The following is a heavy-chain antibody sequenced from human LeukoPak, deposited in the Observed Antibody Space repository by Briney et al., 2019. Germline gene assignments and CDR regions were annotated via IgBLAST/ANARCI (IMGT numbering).Heavy chain of an antibody. Sequence: PGGSLRLSCAASGFTFSSYGMHWVRQAPGKGLEWVAVIWYDGSNKYYADSVKGRFTISRDNSKNTLYLQMNSLRAEDTAVYYCARDGRIVGATVDYWGQGTLVTVSS. CDR3: ARDGRIVGATVDY. V-gene: IGHV3-33*01. CDR2: IWYDGSNK. CDR1: GFTFSSYG. D-gene: IGHD1-26*01. J-gene: IGHJ4*02.